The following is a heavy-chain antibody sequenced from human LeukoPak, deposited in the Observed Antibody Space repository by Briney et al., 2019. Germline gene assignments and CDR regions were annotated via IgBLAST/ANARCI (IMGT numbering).Heavy chain of an antibody. Sequence: PGGSLRLSCAASGFTFSSYAMSWVRQAPGKGLEWVSSISSSSSYIYYADSVKGRFTISRDNAKNSLYLQMNSLRAEDTAVYYCARNYGDNTNYYYYMDVWGKGTTVTISS. CDR1: GFTFSSYA. J-gene: IGHJ6*03. CDR3: ARNYGDNTNYYYYMDV. D-gene: IGHD4-17*01. CDR2: ISSSSSYI. V-gene: IGHV3-21*01.